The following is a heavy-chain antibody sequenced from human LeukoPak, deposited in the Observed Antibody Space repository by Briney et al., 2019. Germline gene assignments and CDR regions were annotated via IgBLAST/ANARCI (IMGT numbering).Heavy chain of an antibody. Sequence: PGGSLRLSCAASGLTFRSYWMSWVRQVTGKGVEWVANINPDGGTKNYVASVKGRITISRDNAANSLYLQMDSLRAEDTAVYYCATTSPYCNSGTCPLGGQGTLVTVSS. CDR3: ATTSPYCNSGTCPL. D-gene: IGHD2-15*01. V-gene: IGHV3-7*01. CDR2: INPDGGTK. J-gene: IGHJ4*02. CDR1: GLTFRSYW.